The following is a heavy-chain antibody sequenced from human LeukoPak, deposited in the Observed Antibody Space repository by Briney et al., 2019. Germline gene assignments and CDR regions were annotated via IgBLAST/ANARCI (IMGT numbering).Heavy chain of an antibody. V-gene: IGHV4-30-2*01. Sequence: SETLSLTCTVSGGSISSGGYYWSWIRQPPGKGLEWIGYIYHSGSTYYNPSLKSRVTISVDRSKNQFSLKLSSVTAADTAVYYCARDGGYGSGSYYFDYWGQGTLVTVSS. J-gene: IGHJ4*02. CDR1: GGSISSGGYY. CDR2: IYHSGST. D-gene: IGHD3-10*01. CDR3: ARDGGYGSGSYYFDY.